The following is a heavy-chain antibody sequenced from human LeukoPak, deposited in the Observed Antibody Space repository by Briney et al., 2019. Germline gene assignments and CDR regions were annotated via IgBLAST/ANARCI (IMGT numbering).Heavy chain of an antibody. Sequence: GGSLRLSCAASGFTSSSSWMHWVRQAPGKGLVSVSRINSDGSRTSYADSVKGRVTISRDNTKNTLYLQMNSLRAEDTAVYYCARDGYYYDSSGYYHWYFDLWGRGTLVTVSS. CDR2: INSDGSRT. CDR1: GFTSSSSW. J-gene: IGHJ2*01. CDR3: ARDGYYYDSSGYYHWYFDL. D-gene: IGHD3-22*01. V-gene: IGHV3-74*01.